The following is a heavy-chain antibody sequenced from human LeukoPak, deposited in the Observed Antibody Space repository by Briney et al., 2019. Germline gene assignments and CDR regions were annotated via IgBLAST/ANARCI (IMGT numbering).Heavy chain of an antibody. CDR3: ARDRVMITFGGVTRPLSGPYYYYMDV. CDR2: IIPNSGGT. J-gene: IGHJ6*03. CDR1: GYTFTGYY. V-gene: IGHV1-2*02. Sequence: GASVKVSCKASGYTFTGYYMHWVRQAPGQGLEWMGWIIPNSGGTNYAQKFQGRVTMTRDTSISTAYMELSRLRSDDTAVYYCARDRVMITFGGVTRPLSGPYYYYMDVWGKGTTVTVSS. D-gene: IGHD3-16*01.